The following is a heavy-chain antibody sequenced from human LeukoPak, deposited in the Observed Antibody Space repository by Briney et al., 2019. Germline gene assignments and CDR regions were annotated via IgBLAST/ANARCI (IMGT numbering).Heavy chain of an antibody. CDR3: ARQGGNWDY. CDR2: INHSGST. J-gene: IGHJ4*02. Sequence: SETLSLTCAVYGGSFSGYYWSWIRQPPGKGLEWIGEINHSGSTNYNPSLKSRVTISVDTSKNQFSLKLSSVTAADTAVYYCARQGGNWDYWGQGTLVTVSS. CDR1: GGSFSGYY. D-gene: IGHD2-21*01. V-gene: IGHV4-34*01.